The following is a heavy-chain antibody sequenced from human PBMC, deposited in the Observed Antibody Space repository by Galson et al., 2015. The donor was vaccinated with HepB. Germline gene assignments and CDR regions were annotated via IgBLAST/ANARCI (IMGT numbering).Heavy chain of an antibody. CDR3: ASLDSSGYSYGYYYGMDV. J-gene: IGHJ6*02. Sequence: SVKVSCKASGGTFSSYAISWVRQAPGQGLEWMGGIIPIFGTANYAQKFQGRVTITADESTSTAYMELSSLRSEDTAVYYCASLDSSGYSYGYYYGMDVWGQGTTVTVSS. CDR1: GGTFSSYA. CDR2: IIPIFGTA. D-gene: IGHD3-22*01. V-gene: IGHV1-69*13.